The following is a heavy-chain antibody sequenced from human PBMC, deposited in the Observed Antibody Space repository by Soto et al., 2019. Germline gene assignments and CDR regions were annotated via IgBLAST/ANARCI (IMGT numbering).Heavy chain of an antibody. CDR2: IYPGDSDT. V-gene: IGHV5-51*01. CDR3: ARQAVAVAGTFYYYYYGMDV. Sequence: EVQLVQSGAEVKKPGESLKISCKGSGYSFTSYWIGWVRQMPGKGLEWMGIIYPGDSDTRYSPSFQGQVTISADKSISTAYLQWSSLKASDTAMYYCARQAVAVAGTFYYYYYGMDVWGQGTTVTVSS. D-gene: IGHD6-19*01. J-gene: IGHJ6*02. CDR1: GYSFTSYW.